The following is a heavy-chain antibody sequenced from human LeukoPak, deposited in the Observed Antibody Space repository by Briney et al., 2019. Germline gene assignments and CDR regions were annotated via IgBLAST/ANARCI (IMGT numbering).Heavy chain of an antibody. V-gene: IGHV3-30-3*01. CDR1: GLTFSSCA. Sequence: GGSLRLSCAVSGLTFSSCAMHWVRQAPGKGLEWVAVISYDGSNKYYADSVKGRFTISRDNSKNTLYLQMNSLRAEDTAVYYCARHYDTSGYHYIYFRGQGTLVTVSS. J-gene: IGHJ4*02. CDR3: ARHYDTSGYHYIYF. CDR2: ISYDGSNK. D-gene: IGHD3-22*01.